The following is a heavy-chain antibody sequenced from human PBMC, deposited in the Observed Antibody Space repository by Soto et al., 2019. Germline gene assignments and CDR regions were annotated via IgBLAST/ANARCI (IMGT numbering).Heavy chain of an antibody. J-gene: IGHJ5*02. D-gene: IGHD6-19*01. CDR3: AKSGSSGWYGWFDP. Sequence: GAGPTLVNPTRTLTLTCIFSGFSLRTSGVGVGWIRQPPGKALEWLGFIYWNDDKRYSPSLKSRLTITKDTSKNQVVLTMTNMDPVDTATYYCAKSGSSGWYGWFDPWGQVTLVPVSS. CDR1: GFSLRTSGVG. V-gene: IGHV2-5*01. CDR2: IYWNDDK.